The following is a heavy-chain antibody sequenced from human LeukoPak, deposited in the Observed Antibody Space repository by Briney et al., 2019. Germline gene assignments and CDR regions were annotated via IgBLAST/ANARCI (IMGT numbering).Heavy chain of an antibody. D-gene: IGHD4-17*01. Sequence: VASVKVSCKASGGTFSSYAISWVRQAPGQGLEWMGGIIPIFGTANYAQKFQGGVTITADESTSTAYMELSSLRSEDTAVYYCARAGHDYGDDYWGQGTLVTVSS. V-gene: IGHV1-69*13. J-gene: IGHJ4*02. CDR1: GGTFSSYA. CDR2: IIPIFGTA. CDR3: ARAGHDYGDDY.